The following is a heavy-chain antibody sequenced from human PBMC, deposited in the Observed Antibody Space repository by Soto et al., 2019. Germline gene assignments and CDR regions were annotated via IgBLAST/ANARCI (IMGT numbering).Heavy chain of an antibody. D-gene: IGHD6-19*01. CDR3: ARDVVAVAGNGYFDY. CDR2: IYSGGST. CDR1: GFTVSSNY. J-gene: IGHJ4*02. V-gene: IGHV3-66*01. Sequence: ESGGGLVQPGGSLRLSCAASGFTVSSNYMSWVRQAPGKGLEWVSVIYSGGSTYYADSVKGRFTISRDNSKNTLYLQMNSLRAEDTAVYYCARDVVAVAGNGYFDYWGQGTLVTVSS.